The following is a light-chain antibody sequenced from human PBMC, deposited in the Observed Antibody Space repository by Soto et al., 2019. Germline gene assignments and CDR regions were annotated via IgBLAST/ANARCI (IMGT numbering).Light chain of an antibody. J-gene: IGLJ2*01. CDR3: SSYAGSNNLV. CDR1: SSDVGNYNY. CDR2: EAS. V-gene: IGLV2-8*01. Sequence: QSALTQPPSASGSPGQSVTISCTGTSSDVGNYNYVSWYQQHAGKAPKLIIYEASKRPSGVPDRFSGSKPGNTASLTVSGLQAEDEADYYCSSYAGSNNLVFGGGTKVTVL.